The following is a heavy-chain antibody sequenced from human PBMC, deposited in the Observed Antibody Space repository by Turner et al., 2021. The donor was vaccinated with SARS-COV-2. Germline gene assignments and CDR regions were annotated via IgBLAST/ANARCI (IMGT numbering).Heavy chain of an antibody. D-gene: IGHD5-12*01. CDR3: GRLMATTDTNYFYYGMDF. Sequence: EVQLVESGGGLVEPGGSLRLSCSASGFTFIPYSRNWVRKAPGKGLEWVSSISGSSRYIFYADSVKGRFTISRDNARNSLYLQMDSLRAEDSAIYYCGRLMATTDTNYFYYGMDFWGQGTTVTVSS. CDR1: GFTFIPYS. J-gene: IGHJ6*02. V-gene: IGHV3-21*06. CDR2: ISGSSRYI.